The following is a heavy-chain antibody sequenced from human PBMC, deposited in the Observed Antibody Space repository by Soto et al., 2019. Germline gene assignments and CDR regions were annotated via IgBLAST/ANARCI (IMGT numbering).Heavy chain of an antibody. CDR3: AKCGSFHNYGMDV. CDR1: GFTFSSYG. V-gene: IGHV3-30*18. J-gene: IGHJ6*02. CDR2: ISYDGSNK. D-gene: IGHD1-26*01. Sequence: QVQLVESGGGVVQPGRSLRLSCAASGFTFSSYGMHWVRQAPGKGLEWVAVISYDGSNKYYADSVKGRFTISRDNSKNTLYLQMNSLRAEDTAVYYCAKCGSFHNYGMDVWGQGTTVTVSS.